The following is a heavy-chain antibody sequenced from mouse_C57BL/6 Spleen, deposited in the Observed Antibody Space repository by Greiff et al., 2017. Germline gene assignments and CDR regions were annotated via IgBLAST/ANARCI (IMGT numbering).Heavy chain of an antibody. Sequence: EVKLVESGGDFVKPGGSLKLSCAASGFTFSSYGMSWVRQTPDQRLEWVATISSGGSYTYYPDSVKGQFTISRDNANNTLYLQISSLKSEDTAVYYCASQGKYGTFGYWGQGTTLTVSS. CDR3: ASQGKYGTFGY. CDR2: ISSGGSYT. V-gene: IGHV5-6*02. D-gene: IGHD2-10*02. J-gene: IGHJ2*01. CDR1: GFTFSSYG.